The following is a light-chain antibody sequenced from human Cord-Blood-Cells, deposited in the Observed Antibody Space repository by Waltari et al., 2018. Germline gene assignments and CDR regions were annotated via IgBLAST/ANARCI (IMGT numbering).Light chain of an antibody. CDR2: GAS. J-gene: IGKJ2*01. CDR1: QSVSSN. Sequence: EIVMTQSPATLSVSPGERATLSCRASQSVSSNLPWYQQKPGQAPWLLISGASTRATGIPARFSGSGSGTEFTLTISSLQSEDFAVYYCQQYNNWYTFGQGTKLEIK. V-gene: IGKV3-15*01. CDR3: QQYNNWYT.